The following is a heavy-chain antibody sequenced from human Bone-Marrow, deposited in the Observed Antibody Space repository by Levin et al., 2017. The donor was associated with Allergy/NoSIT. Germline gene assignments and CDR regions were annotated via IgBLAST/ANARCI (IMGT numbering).Heavy chain of an antibody. CDR3: AKEGLAVAGYYFDS. J-gene: IGHJ4*02. D-gene: IGHD6-19*01. V-gene: IGHV3-23*01. Sequence: GESLKITCAASGFTFSSYAMSWVRQAPGKGLEWVSSISGSGTITHYAESVKGRFTISRDISKNMLHLQMNSLRAEDTAIYFCAKEGLAVAGYYFDSWGQGTLVTVSS. CDR1: GFTFSSYA. CDR2: ISGSGTIT.